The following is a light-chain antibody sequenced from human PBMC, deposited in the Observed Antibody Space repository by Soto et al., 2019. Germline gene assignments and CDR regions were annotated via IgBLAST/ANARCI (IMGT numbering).Light chain of an antibody. CDR3: QQRSNRPPT. CDR2: DAS. Sequence: IVLTQSPATLSLSPGERATLSCRARQSVSSYLAWYQQKPGQAPRLLIYDASNRATGVPARFSGSGSGTDFTLTISSLEPEDFAVYYCQQRSNRPPTFGQGTRVEIK. CDR1: QSVSSY. J-gene: IGKJ5*01. V-gene: IGKV3-11*01.